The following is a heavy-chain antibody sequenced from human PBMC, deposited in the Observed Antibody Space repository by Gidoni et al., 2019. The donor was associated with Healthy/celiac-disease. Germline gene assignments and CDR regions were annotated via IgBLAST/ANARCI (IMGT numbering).Heavy chain of an antibody. CDR3: AKSGVGYYFDY. CDR1: GFTFSSYA. J-gene: IGHJ4*02. V-gene: IGHV3-23*01. Sequence: VQLLESGGGLVQPAWSLSLSCAASGFTFSSYAMSRVRQAPGKGLEWVSAISGSGCSTYYADSVKGRFTISRDNSKNTLYLQMNSLRAEDTAVYYCAKSGVGYYFDYWGQGTLVTVSS. CDR2: ISGSGCST.